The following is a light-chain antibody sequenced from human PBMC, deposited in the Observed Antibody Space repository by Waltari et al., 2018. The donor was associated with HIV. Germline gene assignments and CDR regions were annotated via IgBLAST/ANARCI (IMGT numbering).Light chain of an antibody. CDR1: SSNIGINA. CDR2: SNN. V-gene: IGLV1-44*01. J-gene: IGLJ1*01. Sequence: QSVLTQPPSASGTPGQRVTISCSGSSSNIGINAVNWYQQFPGTAPNLRIYSNNQRPSGGPDRGAGSKSGTSASLAISGLQSEDEADYYCAAWDDSLNGLVFGTGTKVTVL. CDR3: AAWDDSLNGLV.